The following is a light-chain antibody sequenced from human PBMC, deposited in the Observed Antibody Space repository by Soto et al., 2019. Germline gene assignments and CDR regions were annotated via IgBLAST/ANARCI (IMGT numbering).Light chain of an antibody. CDR2: DAS. CDR1: QSVSSY. Sequence: EIVLTQSQATLSLSPGERATLSCRASQSVSSYLAWYQQKPGQAPRLLIYDASNRATGIPARFSGSGSGTDFTLTISSLEPEDFAVYYCQQRRTFGQGTKV. CDR3: QQRRT. J-gene: IGKJ1*01. V-gene: IGKV3-11*01.